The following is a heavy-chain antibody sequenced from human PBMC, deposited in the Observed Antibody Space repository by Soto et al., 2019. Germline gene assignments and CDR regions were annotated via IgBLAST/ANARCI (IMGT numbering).Heavy chain of an antibody. Sequence: PGGSLRLSCAASGFTFSSYGMHWVRQAPGKGLEWVAVIWYDGSNKYCADSVKGRFTISRDNSKNTLYLQMNSLRAEDTAVYYCARDKMATTKFDYWGQGTLVTVSS. CDR2: IWYDGSNK. V-gene: IGHV3-33*01. CDR3: ARDKMATTKFDY. CDR1: GFTFSSYG. J-gene: IGHJ4*02. D-gene: IGHD5-12*01.